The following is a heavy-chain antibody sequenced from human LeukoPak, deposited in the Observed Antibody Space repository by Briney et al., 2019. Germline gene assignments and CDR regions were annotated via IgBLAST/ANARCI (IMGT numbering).Heavy chain of an antibody. CDR2: IYYSGST. CDR3: ARGKLGMEAFDI. J-gene: IGHJ3*02. Sequence: SETLSLTCTVSGGSISSYYWSWIRQPPGKGLEWIGGIYYSGSTNYNPSLKSRVTISVDTSKNQFSLKLSSVTAADTAGYYCARGKLGMEAFDIWGQGTMVTVSS. CDR1: GGSISSYY. V-gene: IGHV4-59*01. D-gene: IGHD7-27*01.